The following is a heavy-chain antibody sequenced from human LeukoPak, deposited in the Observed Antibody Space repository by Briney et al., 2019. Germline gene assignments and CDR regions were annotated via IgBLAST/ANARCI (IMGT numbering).Heavy chain of an antibody. CDR3: AKDKSRYSSAKADF. D-gene: IGHD6-19*01. CDR1: GFTFDGYA. CDR2: ISWNSGSM. V-gene: IGHV3-9*01. J-gene: IGHJ4*02. Sequence: GRSLRLSCAASGFTFDGYAMHWVRQAPGKGLEWVSGISWNSGSMDYVDSVKGRFIISRDNAKNSLYLQMNSLRAEDSALYYCAKDKSRYSSAKADFWGQGTLVTVSS.